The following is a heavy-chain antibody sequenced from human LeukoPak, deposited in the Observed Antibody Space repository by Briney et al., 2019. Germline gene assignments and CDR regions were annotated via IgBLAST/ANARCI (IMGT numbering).Heavy chain of an antibody. CDR3: ARHRGSSGYYWGVFDI. D-gene: IGHD3-22*01. CDR1: GGSFSGYY. J-gene: IGHJ3*02. V-gene: IGHV4-34*01. CDR2: INHSGST. Sequence: SETRSLTCAVYGGSFSGYYWSWIRQPPGKGLEWIGEINHSGSTNYNPSLKSRVTISVDTSKNRFSLKLSSVTAADTAVYYCARHRGSSGYYWGVFDIWGQGTVVTVSS.